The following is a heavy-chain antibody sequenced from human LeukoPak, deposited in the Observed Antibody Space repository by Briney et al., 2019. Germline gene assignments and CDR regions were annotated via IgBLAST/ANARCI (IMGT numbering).Heavy chain of an antibody. CDR3: ARDASGCSGGSCYYYYMDV. CDR2: IYYSGST. J-gene: IGHJ6*03. Sequence: SETLSLTCTVSGGSIGSSSYYWGWIRQPPGKGLEWIGSIYYSGSTYYNPSLKSRVTISVDTSKNQFSLKLSSVTAADTAVYYCARDASGCSGGSCYYYYMDVWGKGTTVTVSS. CDR1: GGSIGSSSYY. D-gene: IGHD2-15*01. V-gene: IGHV4-39*07.